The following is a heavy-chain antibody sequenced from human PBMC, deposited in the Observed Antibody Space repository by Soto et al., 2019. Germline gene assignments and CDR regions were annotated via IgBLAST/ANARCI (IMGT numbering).Heavy chain of an antibody. CDR3: ARGLYCSGGSCWNWFDP. CDR1: GYTFTSYG. V-gene: IGHV1-18*01. CDR2: ISAYNGNT. Sequence: ASVKVSCKASGYTFTSYGISWVRQAPGQGLEWMGWISAYNGNTNYAQKLQGRVTMTTDTSTSTAYMELRSLRSDDTAVYYCARGLYCSGGSCWNWFDPWGQGILVTVSS. D-gene: IGHD2-15*01. J-gene: IGHJ5*02.